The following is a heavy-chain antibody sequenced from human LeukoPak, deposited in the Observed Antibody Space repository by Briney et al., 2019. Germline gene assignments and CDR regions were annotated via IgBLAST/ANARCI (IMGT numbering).Heavy chain of an antibody. CDR1: GGSISSGGYS. D-gene: IGHD6-13*01. CDR2: IYHSGST. Sequence: SQTLSLTCAVSGGSISSGGYSWSWIRQPPGKGLEWIGYIYHSGSTYYNPSLKSRVTISVDRSKNQFSLKLSSVTAADTAVYYCASVSSWSNYYYGMDDWGKGTTVTVSS. CDR3: ASVSSWSNYYYGMDD. V-gene: IGHV4-30-2*01. J-gene: IGHJ6*04.